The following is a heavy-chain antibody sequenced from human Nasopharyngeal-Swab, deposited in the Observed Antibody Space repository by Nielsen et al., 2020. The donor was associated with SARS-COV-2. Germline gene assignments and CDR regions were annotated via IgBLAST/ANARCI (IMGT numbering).Heavy chain of an antibody. Sequence: GASLRLSCAASGFTFSSYWMHWVRQAPGTGLVWVSRINNDGSSTNHADSVKGRFTISRDNAKNTLYLQMNSLRAEDTAVYYCARELRSGGVVTPLEHWGQGSLVSVSS. V-gene: IGHV3-74*01. J-gene: IGHJ1*01. D-gene: IGHD4-23*01. CDR1: GFTFSSYW. CDR3: ARELRSGGVVTPLEH. CDR2: INNDGSST.